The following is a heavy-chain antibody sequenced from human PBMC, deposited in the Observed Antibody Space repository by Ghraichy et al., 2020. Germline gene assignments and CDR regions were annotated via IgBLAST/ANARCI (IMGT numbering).Heavy chain of an antibody. Sequence: GGSLRLSCAASGFTFSNYAMNWVRQAPGKGLEWVSYIRSSGIITHYADSVKGRFTIYSDNTKNLLYLQMNSLRAEDTAVYYCARRRLDNGDGETDYWGQGTLVTVSS. V-gene: IGHV3-48*03. CDR1: GFTFSNYA. CDR2: IRSSGIIT. J-gene: IGHJ4*02. D-gene: IGHD4-17*01. CDR3: ARRRLDNGDGETDY.